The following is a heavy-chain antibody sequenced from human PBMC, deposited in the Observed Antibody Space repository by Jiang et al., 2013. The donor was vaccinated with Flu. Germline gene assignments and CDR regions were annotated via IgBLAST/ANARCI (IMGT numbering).Heavy chain of an antibody. V-gene: IGHV3-23*01. Sequence: SCAASGFTFRNYAMSWVRQAPGKGLEWVSSISGNDGTTYYADSVKGRFTISRDNSKNTLYLQMNSLRAEDTAVYYCAKDSGRGYCSGGNCYFDAFDIWGQGTMVTVSS. J-gene: IGHJ3*02. D-gene: IGHD2-15*01. CDR3: AKDSGRGYCSGGNCYFDAFDI. CDR2: ISGNDGTT. CDR1: GFTFRNYA.